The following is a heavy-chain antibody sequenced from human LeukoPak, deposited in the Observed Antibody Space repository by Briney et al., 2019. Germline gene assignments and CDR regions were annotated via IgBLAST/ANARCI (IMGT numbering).Heavy chain of an antibody. CDR2: ISYDGSNK. Sequence: GSLRLSCAASGFTFSSYGMHWVRQAPGKGLEWVAVISYDGSNKYYADSVKGRFTISRDNSKNTLYLQMNSLRAEDTAVYYCAKAFEGNYDILTGHPSYYYGMDVWGQGTTVTVSS. CDR1: GFTFSSYG. CDR3: AKAFEGNYDILTGHPSYYYGMDV. D-gene: IGHD3-9*01. V-gene: IGHV3-30*18. J-gene: IGHJ6*02.